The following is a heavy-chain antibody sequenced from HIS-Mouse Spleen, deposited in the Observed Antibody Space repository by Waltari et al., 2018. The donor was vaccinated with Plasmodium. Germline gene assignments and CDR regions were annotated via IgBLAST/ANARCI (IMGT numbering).Heavy chain of an antibody. CDR1: GGPISSYY. CDR3: ARNGYYFDY. D-gene: IGHD1-1*01. Sequence: QVQLQESGPVLAKPSETLSLTCTAPGGPISSYYWSWIRQPPGKGLEWIGYIYSSGSTNYNPSLKSRVTISVDTSKNQFSLKLSSVTAADTAVYYCARNGYYFDYWGQGTLVTVSS. CDR2: IYSSGST. J-gene: IGHJ4*02. V-gene: IGHV4-59*08.